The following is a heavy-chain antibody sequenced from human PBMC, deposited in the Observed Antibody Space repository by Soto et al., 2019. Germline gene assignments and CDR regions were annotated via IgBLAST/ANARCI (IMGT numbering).Heavy chain of an antibody. CDR3: ARDRPHGGYSYGNDAFDI. D-gene: IGHD5-18*01. J-gene: IGHJ3*02. Sequence: QVQLVQSGAEVKKPGASVKVSCKASGYTFTSYYMHWVRQAPGQGLEWMGIINPSGGSTSYAQKFQGRVTMTRDTATSTVYMELSSLRSEDTAVYYCARDRPHGGYSYGNDAFDIWGQGTMVTVSS. V-gene: IGHV1-46*03. CDR1: GYTFTSYY. CDR2: INPSGGST.